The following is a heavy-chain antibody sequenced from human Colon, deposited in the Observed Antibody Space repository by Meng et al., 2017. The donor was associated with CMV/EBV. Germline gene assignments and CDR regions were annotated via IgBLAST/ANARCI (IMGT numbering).Heavy chain of an antibody. D-gene: IGHD1-14*01. Sequence: CAVSGDTISSNNWWNWVRQPKGKGLEWSGEIYHTGNKKYKPSIKSRVTISVDKSDNHFSVKLSSVTAADTAVYYCTRASEGRRGVHPWGQGTLVTVSS. J-gene: IGHJ5*02. CDR3: TRASEGRRGVHP. CDR2: IYHTGNK. CDR1: GDTISSNNW. V-gene: IGHV4-4*02.